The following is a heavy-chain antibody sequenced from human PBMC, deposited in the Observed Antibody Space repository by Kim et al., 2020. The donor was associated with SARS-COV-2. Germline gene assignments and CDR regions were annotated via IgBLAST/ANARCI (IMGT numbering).Heavy chain of an antibody. Sequence: SETLSLTCTVSGGSISSYYWSWIRQPPGKGLEWIGYIYYSGSTNYNPSLKSRVTISVDTSKNQFSLKLSSVTAADTAVYYCARGGYYGSGTGWFDPWGQGTLVTVSS. J-gene: IGHJ5*02. CDR1: GGSISSYY. V-gene: IGHV4-59*13. D-gene: IGHD3-10*01. CDR3: ARGGYYGSGTGWFDP. CDR2: IYYSGST.